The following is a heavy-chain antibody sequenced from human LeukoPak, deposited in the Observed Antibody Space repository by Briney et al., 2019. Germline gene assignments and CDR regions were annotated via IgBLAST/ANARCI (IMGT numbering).Heavy chain of an antibody. CDR2: ITGSGGIT. CDR1: GFTFSSYA. D-gene: IGHD2-2*01. Sequence: GGSLRLSCAASGFTFSSYAMTWVRQAPGKGLDWVSVITGSGGITYYADSVKGRFTISRGNSKNTLYLQMNSLRVEDTAFYYCAKNGLYCSSAACYQDWGQGTLVTVSS. CDR3: AKNGLYCSSAACYQD. V-gene: IGHV3-23*01. J-gene: IGHJ4*02.